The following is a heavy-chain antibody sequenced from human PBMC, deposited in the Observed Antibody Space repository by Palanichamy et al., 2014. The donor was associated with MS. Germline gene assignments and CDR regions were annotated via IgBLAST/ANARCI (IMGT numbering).Heavy chain of an antibody. V-gene: IGHV1-18*04. D-gene: IGHD3-10*01. CDR1: GYTFSSYG. CDR2: ISTYNGNT. J-gene: IGHJ6*02. Sequence: QVQLVQSGAEVKEPGASVRVSCKASGYTFSSYGISWARQAPGQGLEWMGWISTYNGNTKYAQKFQGRVTMTTDTSTTTAHMDLRSLRSDDSAVYFCARDIGPVPGDYYYGLDVWGQGTTVTVSS. CDR3: ARDIGPVPGDYYYGLDV.